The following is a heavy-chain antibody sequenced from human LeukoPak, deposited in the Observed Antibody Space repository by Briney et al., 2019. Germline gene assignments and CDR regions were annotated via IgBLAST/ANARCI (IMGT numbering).Heavy chain of an antibody. CDR2: IYYTGIT. CDR1: GGSISSGSHY. J-gene: IGHJ4*02. CDR3: AASSGVTLGRF. Sequence: SETLSLTCTVSGGSISSGSHYYNWIRQHPGKGLEWIGYIYYTGITSYNPSLKSRVTMSVDTSMNQVSLKVTSLTAADTAVYYCAASSGVTLGRFWGQGTLVTVSS. D-gene: IGHD3-16*01. V-gene: IGHV4-31*03.